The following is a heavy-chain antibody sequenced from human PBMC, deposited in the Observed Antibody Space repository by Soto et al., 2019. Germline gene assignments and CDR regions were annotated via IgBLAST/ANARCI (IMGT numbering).Heavy chain of an antibody. J-gene: IGHJ4*02. V-gene: IGHV4-31*03. Sequence: QVQLQESGPGLVKPSQTLSLTCTVSGGSISSGGYYWSWIRQHPGKGMEWMGYIYSSGSTYYKPSLKSRVTISVDTSKNQFSLKLSSVTAGDTAGYYCARGVYYFEYWGQGTLVTVSS. D-gene: IGHD2-8*01. CDR1: GGSISSGGYY. CDR2: IYSSGST. CDR3: ARGVYYFEY.